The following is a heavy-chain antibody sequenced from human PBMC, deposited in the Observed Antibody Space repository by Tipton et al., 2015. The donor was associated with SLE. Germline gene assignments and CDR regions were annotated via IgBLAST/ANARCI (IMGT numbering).Heavy chain of an antibody. V-gene: IGHV4-59*01. D-gene: IGHD3-22*01. Sequence: LRLSCTVSGGSISSYYWNWIRQPPGKGLEWIGYIYYSGSTNYNPSLKSRLTLSVDTSKNQFSLKLSSVTAADTAVYYCARGGYFNWFDPWGQGTLVTVSS. CDR3: ARGGYFNWFDP. CDR2: IYYSGST. CDR1: GGSISSYY. J-gene: IGHJ5*02.